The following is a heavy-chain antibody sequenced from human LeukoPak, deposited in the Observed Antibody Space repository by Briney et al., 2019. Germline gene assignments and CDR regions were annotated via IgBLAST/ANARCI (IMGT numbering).Heavy chain of an antibody. D-gene: IGHD3-22*01. J-gene: IGHJ3*02. CDR1: GYTFTAYY. V-gene: IGHV1-2*02. Sequence: ASVKVSCKASGYTFTAYYMHWVRQAPGQGLEWMGWINPNSGGTNYAQKFQGRVTMTRDTSISTAYMELSRLVSDDTAVYYCARDYYDSSGFGAFDIGGQGTMVTVSS. CDR3: ARDYYDSSGFGAFDI. CDR2: INPNSGGT.